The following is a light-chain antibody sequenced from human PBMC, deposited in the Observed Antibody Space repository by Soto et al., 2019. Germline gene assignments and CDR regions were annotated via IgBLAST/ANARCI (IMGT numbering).Light chain of an antibody. J-gene: IGKJ1*01. CDR2: QIS. CDR3: MQGSQLMT. V-gene: IGKV2-24*01. Sequence: IVLTQTPLSSAVTLGQPASFSCESSESLVHSDGKTYLGWLHLRPGQPPRLLLYQISKRPPGGPGRYSGSGAGTNFTLKISRVKPEDVGIFYCMQGSQLMTFGQGTKVEIK. CDR1: ESLVHSDGKTY.